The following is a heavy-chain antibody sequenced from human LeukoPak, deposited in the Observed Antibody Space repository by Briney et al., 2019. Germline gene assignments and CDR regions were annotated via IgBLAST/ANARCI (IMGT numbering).Heavy chain of an antibody. J-gene: IGHJ4*02. D-gene: IGHD2-2*01. Sequence: PSETLSLTCTVSGGSISSGSYYWGWIRQPPGKGLEWIGSIYYSGSTYYNPSLKSRVTISVDTSKNQFSLKLSSVTAADTAVYYCARIVVVPAAIDYWGQGTLVTVSS. CDR3: ARIVVVPAAIDY. CDR1: GGSISSGSYY. V-gene: IGHV4-39*01. CDR2: IYYSGST.